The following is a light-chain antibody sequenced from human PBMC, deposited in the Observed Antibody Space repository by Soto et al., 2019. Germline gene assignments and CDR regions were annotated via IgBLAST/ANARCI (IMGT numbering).Light chain of an antibody. J-gene: IGLJ2*01. Sequence: QSVLTQPPSVSGAPGQRVTISCTGSSSNIGAGYDVHWYQQLPGTAPKLLIYGNSNRPSGVPDRFSGSKSGTSASLAITGLXXXXXADXXCXSYDSSLSGRVVFGGGTKLTVL. CDR3: XSYDSSLSGRVV. CDR1: SSNIGAGYD. CDR2: GNS. V-gene: IGLV1-40*01.